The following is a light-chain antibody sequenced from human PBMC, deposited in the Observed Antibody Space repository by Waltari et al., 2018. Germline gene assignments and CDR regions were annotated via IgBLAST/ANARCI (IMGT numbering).Light chain of an antibody. Sequence: EILMTQSPATLSVSPGERAPLSCRASQSVTTNLAWYQQKPGQAPRLLIFDASTRATGVPARFSGSGSGTEFTLTISSLQSEDFAVYYCQQYTNWPQTFGQGTKVDI. V-gene: IGKV3-15*01. CDR3: QQYTNWPQT. CDR2: DAS. J-gene: IGKJ1*01. CDR1: QSVTTN.